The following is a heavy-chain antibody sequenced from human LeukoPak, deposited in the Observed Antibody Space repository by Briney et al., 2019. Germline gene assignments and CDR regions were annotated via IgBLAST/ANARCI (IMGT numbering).Heavy chain of an antibody. Sequence: PGGSLRLSCAASGFTLGNYCMSWVRHAPGRGLGWEANIKQDGSDKYYVDSVTGRFTISRDNAKNSLYLQMNSLRAEDTAVYYCARWATSFDLWGQGTLVTVSS. CDR2: IKQDGSDK. D-gene: IGHD6-6*01. V-gene: IGHV3-7*01. J-gene: IGHJ4*02. CDR3: ARWATSFDL. CDR1: GFTLGNYC.